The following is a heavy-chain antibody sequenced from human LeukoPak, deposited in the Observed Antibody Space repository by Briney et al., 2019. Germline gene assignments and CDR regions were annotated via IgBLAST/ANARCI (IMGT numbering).Heavy chain of an antibody. J-gene: IGHJ2*01. CDR2: INSDGSST. CDR3: ARGAVAGNFDL. CDR1: GFTFSSYW. V-gene: IGHV3-74*01. D-gene: IGHD6-19*01. Sequence: GGSLRLSCAASGFTFSSYWMDWVRQAPGKGLVWVSRINSDGSSTSYADSVKGRFTISRDNAKNTLYLQMNSLRAEDTAVYYCARGAVAGNFDLWGRGTLVTVSS.